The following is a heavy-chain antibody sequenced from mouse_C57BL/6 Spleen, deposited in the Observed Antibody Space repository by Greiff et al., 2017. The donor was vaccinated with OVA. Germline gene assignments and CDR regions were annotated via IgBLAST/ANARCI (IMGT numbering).Heavy chain of an antibody. J-gene: IGHJ3*01. V-gene: IGHV1-20*01. Sequence: VQLQQSGPELVKPGDSVKISCKASGYSFTGYFMNWVMQSHGKSLEWIGRINPYNGDTFYNQKFKGKATLTVDKSSSTAHMELRSLTSEDSAVYYCARSPYDYDGTWFAYWGQGTLVTVSA. CDR2: INPYNGDT. CDR1: GYSFTGYF. CDR3: ARSPYDYDGTWFAY. D-gene: IGHD2-4*01.